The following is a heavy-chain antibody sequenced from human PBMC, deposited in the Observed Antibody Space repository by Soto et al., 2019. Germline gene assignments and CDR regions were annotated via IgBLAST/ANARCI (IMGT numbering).Heavy chain of an antibody. CDR1: GFTFSSYN. V-gene: IGHV3-21*01. Sequence: GGSLRLSCAASGFTFSSYNMNWVRQAPGKGLEWVSSISSSGTYIFYADSVRGRFTISRDNAKDSLYLQMNGLRAEDTAMYYCARDTNKGASKTQLSTAGMDVWGQGTTVTVSS. D-gene: IGHD2-2*01. J-gene: IGHJ6*02. CDR3: ARDTNKGASKTQLSTAGMDV. CDR2: ISSSGTYI.